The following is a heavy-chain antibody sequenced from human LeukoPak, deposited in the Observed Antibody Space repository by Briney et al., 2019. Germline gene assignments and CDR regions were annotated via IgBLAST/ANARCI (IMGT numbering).Heavy chain of an antibody. J-gene: IGHJ3*02. CDR2: IYSGGTT. CDR3: ARDAFGI. V-gene: IGHV3-66*01. CDR1: GFTVSSNY. Sequence: GGSLRLSCAASGFTVSSNYMSWVRQAPGKGLEWVSVIYSGGTTYYADSVKGRFTISRANSRNTLYLQMNSLRAEDTAVYYCARDAFGIWGQGTMVTVSS.